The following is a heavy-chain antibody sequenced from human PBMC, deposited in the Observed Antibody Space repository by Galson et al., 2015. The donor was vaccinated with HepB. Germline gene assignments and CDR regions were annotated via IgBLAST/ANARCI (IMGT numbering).Heavy chain of an antibody. D-gene: IGHD3-10*01. CDR3: ARAHGSGSYRY. CDR1: GFTFSSYW. V-gene: IGHV3-74*01. J-gene: IGHJ4*02. CDR2: INSDGSST. Sequence: SLRLSCAASGFTFSSYWMHWVRQAPGKGLVWVSRINSDGSSTSYADSVKGRFTISRDNAKNTLYLQMNSLRAEDTAVYYCARAHGSGSYRYWGQGTLVTVSS.